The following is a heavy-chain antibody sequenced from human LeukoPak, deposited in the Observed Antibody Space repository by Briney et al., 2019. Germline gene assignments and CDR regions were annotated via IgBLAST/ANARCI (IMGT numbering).Heavy chain of an antibody. CDR3: AREYLYYYDSSGYLTPTFDY. V-gene: IGHV3-30*04. CDR1: GFTFSSYA. D-gene: IGHD3-22*01. J-gene: IGHJ4*02. Sequence: GGSLRLSCAASGFTFSSYAMHWVRQAPGKGLEWVAVISYDGSNKYYADSVKGRFTISRNNSKNTLYLQMNSLRAEDTAVYYCAREYLYYYDSSGYLTPTFDYWGQGTLVTVSS. CDR2: ISYDGSNK.